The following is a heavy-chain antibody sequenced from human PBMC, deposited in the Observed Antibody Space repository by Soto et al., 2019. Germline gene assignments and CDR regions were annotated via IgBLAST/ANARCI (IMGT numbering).Heavy chain of an antibody. Sequence: GASVKVSCKASGGTFSSYAISWGRQAPGQGLEWMGGIIPIFGTANYAQKFQGRVTISVDTSKNQFSLKLSSVTAADTAVYYCARHKRITGHPFDYWGQGTLVTVSS. J-gene: IGHJ4*02. CDR1: GGTFSSYA. D-gene: IGHD1-20*01. V-gene: IGHV1-69*06. CDR3: ARHKRITGHPFDY. CDR2: IIPIFGTA.